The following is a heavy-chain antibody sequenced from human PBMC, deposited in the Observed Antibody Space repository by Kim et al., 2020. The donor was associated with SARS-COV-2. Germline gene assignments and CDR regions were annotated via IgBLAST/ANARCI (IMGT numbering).Heavy chain of an antibody. V-gene: IGHV3-9*01. J-gene: IGHJ4*02. Sequence: GGSLRLSCAASGFTFDDYAMHWVRQAPGKGLEWVSGISWNSGSIGYADSVKGRFTISRDNAKNSLYLQMNSLRAEDTALYYCAKDIKGYTAMVDYWGQGTLVTVSS. CDR1: GFTFDDYA. CDR3: AKDIKGYTAMVDY. D-gene: IGHD5-18*01. CDR2: ISWNSGSI.